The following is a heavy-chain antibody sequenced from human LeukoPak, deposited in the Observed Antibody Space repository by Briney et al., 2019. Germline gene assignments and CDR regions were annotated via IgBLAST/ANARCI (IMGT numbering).Heavy chain of an antibody. J-gene: IGHJ4*02. CDR2: ISGNGYNT. CDR3: AKGVRLWFAFYFDY. CDR1: GFTLGSYA. D-gene: IGHD3-10*01. Sequence: GGSLRLSCVGSGFTLGSYAMSWVRQAPGKGLEWVSAISGNGYNTYYADSVKGRFTISSESSGNTLYLQMHNLRAEDTAVYYCAKGVRLWFAFYFDYWGQGTLVTVSS. V-gene: IGHV3-23*01.